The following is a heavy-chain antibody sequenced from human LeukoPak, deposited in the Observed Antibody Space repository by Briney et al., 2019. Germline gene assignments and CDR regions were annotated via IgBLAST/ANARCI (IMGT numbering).Heavy chain of an antibody. D-gene: IGHD3-10*01. CDR2: IYYSGST. CDR1: GGSISSSSYY. J-gene: IGHJ4*02. V-gene: IGHV4-39*01. Sequence: SETPSLTCTVSGGSISSSSYYWGWIRQPPGKGLEWIGSIYYSGSTYYNPSLKSRVTISVDTSKNQFSLKLSSVTAADTAVYYCASPYGSGIYWGQGTLVTVSS. CDR3: ASPYGSGIY.